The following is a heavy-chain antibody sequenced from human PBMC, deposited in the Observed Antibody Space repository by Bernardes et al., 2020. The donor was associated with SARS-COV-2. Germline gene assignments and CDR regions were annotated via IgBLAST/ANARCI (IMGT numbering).Heavy chain of an antibody. CDR1: GFTFSSYW. V-gene: IGHV3-74*01. J-gene: IGHJ4*02. CDR2: INGDGSSI. D-gene: IGHD1-26*01. Sequence: GGSLRVSCAASGFTFSSYWMHWVRLGPGKGPVWVSRINGDGSSINYAAYVKRRFTISRDNARNTLYLQLNSLRAEDTAVYYCARGSGNYYFDYWGQGTLVTVSS. CDR3: ARGSGNYYFDY.